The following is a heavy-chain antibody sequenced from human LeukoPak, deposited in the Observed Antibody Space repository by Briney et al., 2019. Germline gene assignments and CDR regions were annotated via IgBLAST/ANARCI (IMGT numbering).Heavy chain of an antibody. J-gene: IGHJ4*02. Sequence: PGGSLRLSCAASGFTVSSNYMSWVRQAPGKVLEWVSVIYSGGSTYYADSVKGRFTISRDNSKNTLYLQMNSLRAEDTAVYYCARDRGSYYDRSGSGLFDYWGQGTLVTVSS. CDR3: ARDRGSYYDRSGSGLFDY. CDR1: GFTVSSNY. V-gene: IGHV3-66*01. CDR2: IYSGGST. D-gene: IGHD3-22*01.